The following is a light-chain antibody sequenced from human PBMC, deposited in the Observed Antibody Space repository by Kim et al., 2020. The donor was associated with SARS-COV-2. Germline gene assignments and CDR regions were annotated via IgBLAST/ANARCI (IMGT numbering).Light chain of an antibody. V-gene: IGLV3-19*01. Sequence: ALGTTVRITCQGDSLRSYYASWYQQKPGQAPLLVIYGKNNRPSGIPDRFSGSSSGNTASLTITGDQAEDEADYYCNSRDSSGNHYVFGTGTKVTVL. CDR1: SLRSYY. CDR3: NSRDSSGNHYV. J-gene: IGLJ1*01. CDR2: GKN.